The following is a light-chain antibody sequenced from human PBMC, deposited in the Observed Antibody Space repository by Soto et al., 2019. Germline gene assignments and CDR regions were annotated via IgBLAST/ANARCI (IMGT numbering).Light chain of an antibody. CDR3: QQYYSYPRA. CDR2: AAS. J-gene: IGKJ1*01. V-gene: IGKV1-8*01. CDR1: QGISSY. Sequence: AIRMTQSPSSLSASTGDRVTITCRASQGISSYLAWYQQKPGKAPKLLIYAASTLQSGVPSRFSGSGSGTDFTLTISCLQSEDFATYYCQQYYSYPRAFGQGNKVDIK.